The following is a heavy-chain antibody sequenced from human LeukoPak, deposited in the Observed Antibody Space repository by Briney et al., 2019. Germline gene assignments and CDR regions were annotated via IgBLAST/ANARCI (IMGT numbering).Heavy chain of an antibody. J-gene: IGHJ4*02. CDR2: IHRDGSEK. CDR3: ARYGALDY. Sequence: PGGSLRLSCAASGFTFSSYWMTWVRQAPGKGLQWVANIHRDGSEKYYVDSVKGRFTISRDNANNSLYLQMKSLRTEDTAVYYCARYGALDYWGQGTQVTVSS. CDR1: GFTFSSYW. V-gene: IGHV3-7*04. D-gene: IGHD4-17*01.